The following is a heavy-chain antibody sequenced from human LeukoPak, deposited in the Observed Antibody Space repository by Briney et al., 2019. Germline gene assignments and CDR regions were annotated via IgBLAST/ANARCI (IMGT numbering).Heavy chain of an antibody. CDR2: INWNGGST. CDR1: GFTFDDYG. CDR3: ARYLWDGDSPFDD. V-gene: IGHV3-20*04. J-gene: IGHJ4*02. D-gene: IGHD4-17*01. Sequence: GGSLRLSGAASGFTFDDYGMIWVRPAPGKGLKGVSYINWNGGSTAYADSVKGRFTVSRDNAKNSLYLQMNSLRAEDTAFYYCARYLWDGDSPFDDWGQGTLVTVSS.